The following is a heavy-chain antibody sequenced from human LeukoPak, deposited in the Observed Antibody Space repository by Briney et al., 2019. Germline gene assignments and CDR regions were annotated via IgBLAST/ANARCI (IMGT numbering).Heavy chain of an antibody. CDR2: ISGAGDRS. CDR1: GITFSTFA. D-gene: IGHD5-12*01. CDR3: GKGHSAYGTGFDF. V-gene: IGHV3-23*01. J-gene: IGHJ4*02. Sequence: AGGSLRLSCAATGITFSTFAMTWVRQAPGRGLECVSVISGAGDRSYYAETVRGRFTVSRDNSKNTLYLQMNSLRAEDTAVYYCGKGHSAYGTGFDFWGQGTLVTVSS.